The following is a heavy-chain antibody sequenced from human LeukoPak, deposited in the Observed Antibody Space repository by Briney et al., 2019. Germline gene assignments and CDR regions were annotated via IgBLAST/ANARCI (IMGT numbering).Heavy chain of an antibody. J-gene: IGHJ4*02. CDR3: AKDRYYDFWSGYGDDFDY. Sequence: PGGSLRLSCAASGFTFNSYAMGWVRQAPAKGLEWVSLINGGGGSTYYADSVKGRFTISRDNSKNTLYLQMNSLRAEDTAVYYCAKDRYYDFWSGYGDDFDYWGQGTLVTVSS. CDR1: GFTFNSYA. D-gene: IGHD3-3*01. V-gene: IGHV3-23*01. CDR2: INGGGGST.